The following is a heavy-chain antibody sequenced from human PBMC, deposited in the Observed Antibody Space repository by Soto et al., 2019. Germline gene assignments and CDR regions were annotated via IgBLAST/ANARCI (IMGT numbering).Heavy chain of an antibody. J-gene: IGHJ4*02. CDR3: ARPSTTVNTLSDWGNFDY. CDR2: IIPIFGTA. D-gene: IGHD4-17*01. Sequence: QVQLVQSGAEVKKPGSSVKVSCKASGGTFSSYAISWVRQAPGQGLEWMGGIIPIFGTANYAQKFQGRVTITADESTSTAYMELSSLRSEDKAVYYCARPSTTVNTLSDWGNFDYWGQGTLVTVSS. V-gene: IGHV1-69*01. CDR1: GGTFSSYA.